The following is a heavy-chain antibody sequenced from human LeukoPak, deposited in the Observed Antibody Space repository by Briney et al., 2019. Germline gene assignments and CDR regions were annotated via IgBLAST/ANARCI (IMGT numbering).Heavy chain of an antibody. CDR2: TKPDGSAE. V-gene: IGHV3-7*01. CDR1: GVSFRNYW. Sequence: GGSLRLSCAASGVSFRNYWMGWVRHAPGQGLEWVANTKPDGSAEYYADSVRGRFTTSRDNANNFLYLQMNSLRAEDTAVYYCAGDGGLNTISDYWGQGTLVTVSS. D-gene: IGHD2-15*01. CDR3: AGDGGLNTISDY. J-gene: IGHJ4*02.